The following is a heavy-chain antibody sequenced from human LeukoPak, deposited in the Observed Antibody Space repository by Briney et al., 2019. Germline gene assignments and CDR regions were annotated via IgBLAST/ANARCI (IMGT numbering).Heavy chain of an antibody. CDR3: ARWGIATAGGIDY. Sequence: GGSLRLSCAASGFSFSRYCMHWVRQAPRKGLEWVALIWFDGSNKYHADSVKGRFTISRDNSKNTLDLQMSSLRVEDTAVYYCARWGIATAGGIDYWGQGTLVTVSS. D-gene: IGHD6-13*01. CDR2: IWFDGSNK. CDR1: GFSFSRYC. V-gene: IGHV3-33*01. J-gene: IGHJ4*02.